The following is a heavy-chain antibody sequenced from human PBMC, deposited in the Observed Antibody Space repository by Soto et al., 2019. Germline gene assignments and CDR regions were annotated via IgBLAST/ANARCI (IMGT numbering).Heavy chain of an antibody. CDR2: INQSGST. CDR1: GGSFSVYH. Sequence: SETLSLTCAVYGGSFSVYHWSWSRQTPGKGLEWIGEINQSGSTNYNPSLKSRVTISIDMSKKQFSLKLSSVTAADTAVYYCARLNGAAAGTLLQGLDVWGQGTTVTVSS. V-gene: IGHV4-34*01. CDR3: ARLNGAAAGTLLQGLDV. D-gene: IGHD6-13*01. J-gene: IGHJ6*02.